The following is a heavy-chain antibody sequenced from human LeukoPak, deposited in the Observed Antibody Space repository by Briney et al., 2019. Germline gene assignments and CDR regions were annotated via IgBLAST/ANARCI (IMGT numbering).Heavy chain of an antibody. CDR3: ARLTSDYGFDY. D-gene: IGHD4-17*01. Sequence: GGSLRLSCAASGFTFSSYDMHWVRQATGKGLEWVSAIGTAGDTYYPGSVKGRFTISRENAKNSLYLQMNSLRAGDTAVYYCARLTSDYGFDYWGQGTLVTVSS. CDR2: IGTAGDT. V-gene: IGHV3-13*01. J-gene: IGHJ4*02. CDR1: GFTFSSYD.